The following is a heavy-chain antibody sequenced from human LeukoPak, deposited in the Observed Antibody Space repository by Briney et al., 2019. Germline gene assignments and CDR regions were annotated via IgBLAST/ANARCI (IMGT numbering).Heavy chain of an antibody. CDR1: GGSISSYY. CDR3: ARSRKLLWFGELLTGYFDY. CDR2: TYYSGST. J-gene: IGHJ4*02. Sequence: SETLSLTCTVSGGSISSYYWSWIRQPPGKGLEWIGYTYYSGSTNYNPSLKSRVTISVDTSKNQFSLKLSSVTAADTAVYYCARSRKLLWFGELLTGYFDYWGQGTLVTVSS. D-gene: IGHD3-10*01. V-gene: IGHV4-59*01.